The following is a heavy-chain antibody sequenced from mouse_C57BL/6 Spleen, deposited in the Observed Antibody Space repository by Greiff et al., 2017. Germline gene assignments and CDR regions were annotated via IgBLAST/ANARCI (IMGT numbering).Heavy chain of an antibody. V-gene: IGHV1-59*01. CDR1: GYTFTSYW. Sequence: QVQLQQPGAELVRPGTSVKLSCKASGYTFTSYWMHWVKQRPGQGLEWIGVIDPSDSYTNYNQKFKGKATLTVDTSSSTAYMQLSSLTSADSAVYYCARGGYDYGSSIYFDYWGQGTTLTVSS. D-gene: IGHD1-1*01. CDR3: ARGGYDYGSSIYFDY. J-gene: IGHJ2*01. CDR2: IDPSDSYT.